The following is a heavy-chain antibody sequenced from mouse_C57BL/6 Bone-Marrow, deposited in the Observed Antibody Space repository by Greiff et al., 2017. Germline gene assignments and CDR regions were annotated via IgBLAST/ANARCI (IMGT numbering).Heavy chain of an antibody. CDR2: IRLKSDNYAT. D-gene: IGHD2-4*01. J-gene: IGHJ3*01. Sequence: EVKLMESGGGLVQPGGSMKLSCVASGFTFSNYWMNWVRQSPEKGLEWVAQIRLKSDNYATHYAESVKGRFTISRDDSKSSVYLHMNNLWAEDTGFYYCLDYDYDGFDYGGQGTLVTVSA. V-gene: IGHV6-3*01. CDR1: GFTFSNYW. CDR3: LDYDYDGFDY.